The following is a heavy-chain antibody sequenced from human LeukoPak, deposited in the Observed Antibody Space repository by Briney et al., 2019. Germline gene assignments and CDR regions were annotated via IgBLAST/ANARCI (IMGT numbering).Heavy chain of an antibody. CDR1: GFTFSSYW. V-gene: IGHV3-7*01. CDR3: ARDTIAAHAFDY. Sequence: GGSLRLSCAASGFTFSSYWMSWVRQAPGKGLEWVANRKKDGSEKYYVDFVKGRFTISRDNAKYSLYLHMNSLRAEDTAVYYWARDTIAAHAFDYWGQGTLVTVSS. J-gene: IGHJ4*02. CDR2: RKKDGSEK. D-gene: IGHD6-6*01.